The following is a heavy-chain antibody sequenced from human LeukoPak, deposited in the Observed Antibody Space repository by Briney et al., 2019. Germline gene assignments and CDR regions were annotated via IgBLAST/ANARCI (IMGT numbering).Heavy chain of an antibody. V-gene: IGHV3-7*01. CDR3: ARDSEKSSSFAFDI. CDR2: LSLDGSEK. CDR1: GFTFNSYW. Sequence: PGGSLRLSCAASGFTFNSYWMNWVRQAPGKGLEWVASLSLDGSEKYYVGSVKGRFTISRDNAQKSLYLRMNSLRAEDTAVYYCARDSEKSSSFAFDIWGQRTMVTVSS. D-gene: IGHD6-13*01. J-gene: IGHJ3*02.